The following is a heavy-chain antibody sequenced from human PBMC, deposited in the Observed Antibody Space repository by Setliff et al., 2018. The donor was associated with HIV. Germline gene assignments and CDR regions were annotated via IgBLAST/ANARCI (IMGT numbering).Heavy chain of an antibody. Sequence: GGSLRLSCAASGFTFSNYAMSWVRQAPGEGLEWVSAILSTGERTFYADSVKGRFTISRDNSKNTVYLQMNSLRAEDTAEYYCAKHRSGGDYTSGVFDIWGQGTVVTVSS. CDR1: GFTFSNYA. V-gene: IGHV3-23*01. J-gene: IGHJ3*02. D-gene: IGHD4-17*01. CDR3: AKHRSGGDYTSGVFDI. CDR2: ILSTGERT.